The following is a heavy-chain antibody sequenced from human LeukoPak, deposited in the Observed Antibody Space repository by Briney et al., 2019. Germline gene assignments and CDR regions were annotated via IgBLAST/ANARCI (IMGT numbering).Heavy chain of an antibody. J-gene: IGHJ4*02. CDR1: GGSISSYY. CDR3: ARDRSGWFSLFDY. V-gene: IGHV4-59*01. D-gene: IGHD6-19*01. Sequence: SETLSLTCTVSGGSISSYYWSWIRQPPGKGLEWIGYIYYSGSTNYNPSLKSRVTISVDTSKNQFSLKLSSVTAADTAVYYCARDRSGWFSLFDYWGQGTLVTVSS. CDR2: IYYSGST.